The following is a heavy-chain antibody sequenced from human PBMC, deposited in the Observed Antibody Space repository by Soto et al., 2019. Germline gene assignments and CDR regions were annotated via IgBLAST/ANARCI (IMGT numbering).Heavy chain of an antibody. Sequence: SETLSLTCAVSGDSISSGGYSWNWIRQPPGKGLEWIGFIYHTGTTYSNPSLKSRVTISVDRSKNQFSLQLSSMTAADTAVYYCARALPRSFFDSWGQGALVTVSS. V-gene: IGHV4-30-2*01. J-gene: IGHJ4*02. CDR3: ARALPRSFFDS. CDR2: IYHTGTT. D-gene: IGHD3-16*02. CDR1: GDSISSGGYS.